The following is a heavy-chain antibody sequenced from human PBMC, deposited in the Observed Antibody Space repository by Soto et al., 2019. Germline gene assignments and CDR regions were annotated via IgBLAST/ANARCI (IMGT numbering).Heavy chain of an antibody. D-gene: IGHD2-21*02. V-gene: IGHV4-59*01. CDR1: GGSISSYY. CDR3: ACVVVTAIASWFDP. J-gene: IGHJ5*02. CDR2: IYYSGST. Sequence: SETLSLTCTVSGGSISSYYWSWIRQPPGKGLEWIGYIYYSGSTNYNPSLKSRVTISVDTSKNQFTLKLSSVTAADTAAYYCACVVVTAIASWFDPWGQGTLVTVSS.